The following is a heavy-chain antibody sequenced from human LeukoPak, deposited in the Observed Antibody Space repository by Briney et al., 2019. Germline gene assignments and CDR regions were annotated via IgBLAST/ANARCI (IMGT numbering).Heavy chain of an antibody. CDR1: GGSISSYY. CDR2: IYTSGST. Sequence: PSETLSLTCTVSGGSISSYYWSWIRQPAGKGLEWIGRIYTSGSTNYNPSLKSRVTMSVDTSKNQFSLKLSSVTAADTAVYYCARDLTILGVVHYYYYMDVWGKGTTVTVSS. J-gene: IGHJ6*03. V-gene: IGHV4-4*07. CDR3: ARDLTILGVVHYYYYMDV. D-gene: IGHD3-3*01.